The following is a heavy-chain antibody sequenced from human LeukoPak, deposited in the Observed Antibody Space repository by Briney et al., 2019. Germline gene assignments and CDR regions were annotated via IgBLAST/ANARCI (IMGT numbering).Heavy chain of an antibody. J-gene: IGHJ5*02. CDR1: GGSLSSSGFY. D-gene: IGHD5-12*01. V-gene: IGHV4-39*02. Sequence: SETLSLTCTVSGGSLSSSGFYWGWIRQPPGKWLEWLGTTYYSGSTYYNPSLKSRVTISVDTSKNQFSLKLSSVTAADTAVYYCARDYGGSGRSGYVSPWGQGTLVTVSS. CDR3: ARDYGGSGRSGYVSP. CDR2: TYYSGST.